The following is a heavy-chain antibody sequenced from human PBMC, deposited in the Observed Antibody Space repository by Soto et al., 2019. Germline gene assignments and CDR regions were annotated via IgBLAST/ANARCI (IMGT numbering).Heavy chain of an antibody. CDR3: ASVRCTSPKCYFAHDMAV. Sequence: QVQLVQSGAEMRKPGASVTVSCKASAYAVTSHDMHWVRQAPGQGLEWMGIINASGDTTSYSQRFQGRVTMNSDTSTSTGYMELSSLRSEDTAVYYCASVRCTSPKCYFAHDMAVWGQGPTVPVSS. CDR2: INASGDTT. V-gene: IGHV1-46*01. J-gene: IGHJ6*02. D-gene: IGHD2-2*01. CDR1: AYAVTSHD.